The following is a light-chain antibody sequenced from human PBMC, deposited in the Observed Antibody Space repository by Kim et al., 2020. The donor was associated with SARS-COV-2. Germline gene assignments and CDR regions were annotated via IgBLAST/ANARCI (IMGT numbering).Light chain of an antibody. CDR2: DAS. V-gene: IGKV3-15*01. CDR1: QRVSSN. J-gene: IGKJ1*01. CDR3: QQYNNWPPT. Sequence: GSQGERATFTCRASQRVSSNLAWYQQKPGQGPRLLIYDASTRATGIPARFSGSGSGTEFTLTISSLQSEDFAVYYCQQYNNWPPTFGQGTKVDIK.